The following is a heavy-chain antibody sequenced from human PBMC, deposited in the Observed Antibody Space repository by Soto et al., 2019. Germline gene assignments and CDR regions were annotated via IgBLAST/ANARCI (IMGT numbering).Heavy chain of an antibody. Sequence: EVQLVESGGGLVQPGRSLRLSCAASGFTFDDYAMHWVRQSPGKGLEWVSGISGGGTSTYYADSVKGRFTIARDSSMVYLQMNSLRAEDTAVYYCAKWGGYYPYYHEMDVWGQGTTVTVSS. V-gene: IGHV3-23*04. D-gene: IGHD1-26*01. J-gene: IGHJ6*02. CDR1: GFTFDDYA. CDR2: ISGGGTST. CDR3: AKWGGYYPYYHEMDV.